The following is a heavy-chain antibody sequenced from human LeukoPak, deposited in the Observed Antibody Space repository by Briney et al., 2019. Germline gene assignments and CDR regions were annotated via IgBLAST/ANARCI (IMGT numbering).Heavy chain of an antibody. CDR3: ARETEGYSSGWPDY. Sequence: PGGSLRLSCAASGFTFSSYSMNWVRQAPGKGLEWVSSISSSSSYIYYADSVKGRFTISRDNAKNSLYLQMNSLRAEDTAVYYCARETEGYSSGWPDYWGQGTLVTVSS. V-gene: IGHV3-21*01. D-gene: IGHD6-19*01. CDR2: ISSSSSYI. CDR1: GFTFSSYS. J-gene: IGHJ4*02.